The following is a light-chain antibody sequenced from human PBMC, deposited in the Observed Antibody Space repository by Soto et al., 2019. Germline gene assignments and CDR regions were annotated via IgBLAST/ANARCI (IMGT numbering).Light chain of an antibody. CDR3: QSYDSSLSGSV. CDR2: DNI. Sequence: QAVVTQPPSVSGAPGRRVTISCTGSRSNIGAGYDVHWYQQLPGTAPKLLIYDNINRPSGIPDRFSGSKSGTSASLAITGLQADDEADYYCQSYDSSLSGSVFGGGTKLTVL. V-gene: IGLV1-40*01. CDR1: RSNIGAGYD. J-gene: IGLJ2*01.